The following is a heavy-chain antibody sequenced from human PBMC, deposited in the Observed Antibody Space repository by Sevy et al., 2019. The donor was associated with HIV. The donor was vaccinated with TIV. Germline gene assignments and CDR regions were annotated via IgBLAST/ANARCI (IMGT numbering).Heavy chain of an antibody. J-gene: IGHJ6*02. V-gene: IGHV3-33*01. CDR1: GFIFSRYG. CDR3: ARESSLGYTRSHYYYAMDV. D-gene: IGHD3-16*02. CDR2: IFTDGKTK. Sequence: GGSLRLSCKASGFIFSRYGVHWVRQAPGKGLEWVASIFTDGKTKYYGDPVKGRFTISRDDSKNTLYLQMDSLRAEDTAVYYCARESSLGYTRSHYYYAMDVWGQGTTVTVSS.